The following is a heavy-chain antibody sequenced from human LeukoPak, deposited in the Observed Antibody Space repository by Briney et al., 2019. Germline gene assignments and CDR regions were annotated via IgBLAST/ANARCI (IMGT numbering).Heavy chain of an antibody. D-gene: IGHD4-17*01. CDR3: AKDSPVTTR. CDR2: IDNSGTGT. CDR1: GFTFSSKG. J-gene: IGHJ4*02. V-gene: IGHV3-23*01. Sequence: PGGSLRLSCAASGFTFSSKGMSWVRQAPGKGLAWVSAIDNSGTGTYYADSVKGRFTISRDNSKNTLYLQMDSLRAEDTAIYYCAKDSPVTTRWGQGTLVTVSS.